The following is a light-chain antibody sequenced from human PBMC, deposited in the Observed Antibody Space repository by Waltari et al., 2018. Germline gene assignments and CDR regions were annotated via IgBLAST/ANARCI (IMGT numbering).Light chain of an antibody. J-gene: IGKJ1*01. CDR2: DAS. CDR3: QQRRA. Sequence: EIVLTQSPATLSLSPGERATLSCRASQSVSSSLAWYQQKPGQAPRLLIYDASNRATGIPARFSGSGSGTDFTLTISSLEPEDFAVYYCQQRRAFGQGTKVEIK. CDR1: QSVSSS. V-gene: IGKV3-11*01.